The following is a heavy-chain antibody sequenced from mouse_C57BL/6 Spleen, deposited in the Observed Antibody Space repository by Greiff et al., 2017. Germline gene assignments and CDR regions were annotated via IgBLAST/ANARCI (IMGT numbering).Heavy chain of an antibody. V-gene: IGHV1-15*01. J-gene: IGHJ2*01. Sequence: QVQLQQSGAELVRPGASVTLSCKASGYTFTDYEMHWVKQTPVHGLEWIGAIDPETGGTAYNQKFKGKAILTADKSSSTAYMELRSLTSEDSAVYYCTRDYSNYRFDYWGQGTTLTVSS. CDR1: GYTFTDYE. CDR3: TRDYSNYRFDY. D-gene: IGHD2-5*01. CDR2: IDPETGGT.